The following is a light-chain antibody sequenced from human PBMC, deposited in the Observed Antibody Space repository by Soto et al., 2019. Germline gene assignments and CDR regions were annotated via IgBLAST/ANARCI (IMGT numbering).Light chain of an antibody. V-gene: IGKV3-20*01. CDR1: QSVSSSY. CDR3: QEYGSSYPFP. J-gene: IGKJ5*01. CDR2: GAS. Sequence: EIVLTQSPGTLSLAPGERATLSCRASQSVSSSYSAWYQQKPGQAPRLHIYGASRSATGITDRLSGSASGTDFSLTIGRLDAVDFAVSYCQEYGSSYPFPFGPGTRLEIK.